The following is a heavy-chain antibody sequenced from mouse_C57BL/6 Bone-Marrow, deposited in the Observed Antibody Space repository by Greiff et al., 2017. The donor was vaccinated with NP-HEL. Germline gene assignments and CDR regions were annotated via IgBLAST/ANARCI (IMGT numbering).Heavy chain of an antibody. V-gene: IGHV1-18*01. CDR2: INPNNGGT. CDR3: ARSGYSNYVRYAMDY. J-gene: IGHJ4*01. Sequence: EVQLQQSGPELVKPGASVKIPCKASGYTFTDYNMDWVKQSHGKSLEWIGDINPNNGGTIYNQKFKGKATLTVDKSSSTAYMELRSLTSEDTAVYYCARSGYSNYVRYAMDYWGQGTSVTVSS. D-gene: IGHD2-5*01. CDR1: GYTFTDYN.